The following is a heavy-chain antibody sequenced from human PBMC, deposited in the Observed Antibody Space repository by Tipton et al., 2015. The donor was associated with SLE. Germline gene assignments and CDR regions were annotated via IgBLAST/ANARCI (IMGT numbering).Heavy chain of an antibody. CDR2: IYNSGST. D-gene: IGHD3-3*01. CDR3: ARDLAIFGVVPFNYMDI. Sequence: TLSLTCSVSGGSITTYYWSWIRQPPGKGLEWIGHIYNSGSTYYNPSLKSRVTMSIDTSKNQFSLNLSSVTAADTAVYYCARDLAIFGVVPFNYMDIWGKGTTVTVSS. CDR1: GGSITTYY. J-gene: IGHJ6*03. V-gene: IGHV4-59*01.